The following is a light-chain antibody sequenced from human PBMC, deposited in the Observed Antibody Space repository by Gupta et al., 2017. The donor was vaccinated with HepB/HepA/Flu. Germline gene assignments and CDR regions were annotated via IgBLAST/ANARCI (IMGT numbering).Light chain of an antibody. V-gene: IGLV2-14*03. J-gene: IGLJ3*02. CDR1: SSDVGYYNY. CDR3: SSYTSSDTWV. Sequence: QSAPTQPASVSGSPGPSITISCTGTSSDVGYYNYVSWYQQHPGKAPKLMIYDVSHRPSGVSNRFSGSKSGNTASLTISGLQAEDEADYYCSSYTSSDTWVFGGGTKLTVL. CDR2: DVS.